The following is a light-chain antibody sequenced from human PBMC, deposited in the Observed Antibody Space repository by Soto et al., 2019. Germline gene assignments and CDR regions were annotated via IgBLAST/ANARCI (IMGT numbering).Light chain of an antibody. CDR1: QSVSSTY. CDR2: GAS. V-gene: IGKV3-20*01. J-gene: IGKJ4*01. CDR3: QQYGSSPPLT. Sequence: EIVMTHSPATLSVSPGERATLSCRASQSVSSTYLAWYWQKPGQAPRLLIYGASSRATGIPDRFSGSGSGTDFTLTISRLEPEDFAVYYYQQYGSSPPLTFGGGTKVDIK.